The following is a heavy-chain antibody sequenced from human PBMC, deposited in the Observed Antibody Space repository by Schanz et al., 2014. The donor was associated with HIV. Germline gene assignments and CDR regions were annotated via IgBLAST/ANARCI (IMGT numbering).Heavy chain of an antibody. D-gene: IGHD3-10*01. CDR2: IWYDGSNT. Sequence: QVQLVESGGGVVQPGRSLRLSCAASGFTFSSYGMHWVRQAPGKGLEWVAVIWYDGSNTYYGDSVKGRFTISRDNSKNSLSLLIKSLRAEDAAVYYCVRGLLFQGFFDSWGQGALVTVSS. J-gene: IGHJ4*02. V-gene: IGHV3-33*01. CDR1: GFTFSSYG. CDR3: VRGLLFQGFFDS.